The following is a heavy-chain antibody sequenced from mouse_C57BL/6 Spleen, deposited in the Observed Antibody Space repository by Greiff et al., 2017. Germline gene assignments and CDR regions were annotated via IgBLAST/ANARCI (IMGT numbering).Heavy chain of an antibody. Sequence: VHVKQSGPELVKPGASVKMSCKASGYTFTDYNMHWVKQSHGKSLEWIGYINPNNGGTSYNQKFKGKATLTVNKSSSTAYMELRSLTSEDSAVYYCARDGNYAWFAYWGQGTLVTVSA. CDR2: INPNNGGT. CDR3: ARDGNYAWFAY. D-gene: IGHD2-1*01. CDR1: GYTFTDYN. J-gene: IGHJ3*01. V-gene: IGHV1-22*01.